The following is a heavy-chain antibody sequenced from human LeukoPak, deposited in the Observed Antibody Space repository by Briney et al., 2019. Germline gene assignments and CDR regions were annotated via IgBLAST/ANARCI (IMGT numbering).Heavy chain of an antibody. V-gene: IGHV3-23*01. D-gene: IGHD2-2*01. CDR1: GFTFSSYA. CDR2: ISGSGGST. J-gene: IGHJ3*02. Sequence: GGSLRLSCAASGFTFSSYAMSWVRQAPGKGLEWVSAISGSGGSTYYADSVKGRFTISRDNSKNTLYLQMNSLRAEDTAVYYCAKVHWPVRTSHHAFDIWGQGTMVTVSS. CDR3: AKVHWPVRTSHHAFDI.